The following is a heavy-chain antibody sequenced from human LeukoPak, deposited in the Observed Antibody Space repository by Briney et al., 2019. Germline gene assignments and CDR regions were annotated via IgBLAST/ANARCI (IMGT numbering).Heavy chain of an antibody. V-gene: IGHV3-11*04. CDR1: GSTFSDYY. CDR2: ISSSGSTI. D-gene: IGHD4-23*01. CDR3: ARAPPYGGNSVVDY. J-gene: IGHJ4*02. Sequence: GGSLRLSCAASGSTFSDYYMSWIRQAPGKGLEWVSYISSSGSTIYYADSVKGRFTISRDNAKNSLYLQINSLRAEDTAVYYCARAPPYGGNSVVDYWGQGTLVTVSS.